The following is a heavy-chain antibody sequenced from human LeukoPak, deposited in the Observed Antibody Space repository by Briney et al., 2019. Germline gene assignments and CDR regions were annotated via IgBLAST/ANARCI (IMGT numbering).Heavy chain of an antibody. CDR2: IYYSGTI. Sequence: KASETLSLTCTVSGGSLSGFYWSWTRQPPGKGLEWIGYIYYSGTINYNPSLKSRVTLSVDTSKNHFSLKLGSVTAADTGVYYCARERVGDNYYDTSRRYFDLWGRGTLVTVSS. J-gene: IGHJ2*01. CDR1: GGSLSGFY. CDR3: ARERVGDNYYDTSRRYFDL. V-gene: IGHV4-59*01. D-gene: IGHD3-22*01.